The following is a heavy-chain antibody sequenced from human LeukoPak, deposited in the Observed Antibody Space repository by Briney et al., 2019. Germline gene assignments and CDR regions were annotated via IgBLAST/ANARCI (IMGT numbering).Heavy chain of an antibody. Sequence: SETLSLTCTAYGGTFRDYYWTWLRQPPGKRLEWIGYSGRTNYTPSLKTRVTISIDTSKRHFSLTLSSVTAADTAVYYCARTRRHYYGSGKNLTPWPAGLDVWGQGTTVTVS. CDR1: GGTFRDYY. J-gene: IGHJ6*02. V-gene: IGHV4-59*01. CDR3: ARTRRHYYGSGKNLTPWPAGLDV. CDR2: SGRT. D-gene: IGHD3-10*01.